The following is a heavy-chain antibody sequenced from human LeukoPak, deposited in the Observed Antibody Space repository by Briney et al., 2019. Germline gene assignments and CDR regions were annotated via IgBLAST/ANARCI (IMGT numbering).Heavy chain of an antibody. V-gene: IGHV3-23*01. CDR1: GFTFSNSA. D-gene: IGHD1-7*01. CDR3: AKDEDNWNYNVDY. J-gene: IGHJ4*02. Sequence: PGGSLRLSCAASGFTFSNSALSWVRQAPGKGLEWVSDISGSGGSTYYADSVKGRFTISRDNSKNTLYLQMNSLRAEDTAVYYCAKDEDNWNYNVDYWGQGTLVTVSS. CDR2: ISGSGGST.